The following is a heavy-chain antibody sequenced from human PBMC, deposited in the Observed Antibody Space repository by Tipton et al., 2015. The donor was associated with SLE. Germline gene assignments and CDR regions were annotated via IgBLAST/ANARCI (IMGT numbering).Heavy chain of an antibody. CDR1: GYSFTSY. J-gene: IGHJ4*02. V-gene: IGHV4-39*01. CDR3: ARGTVTQWCFDS. Sequence: QLVQSGAEVKKPGESLKISCKGSGYSFTSYWGWIRQPPGKGLEWIGSIYSSGNTYYNPSLRSRVTISVDTSKNLFSLRLRSVTAADTAVYYCARGTVTQWCFDSWGQGTLVTVSS. D-gene: IGHD4-17*01. CDR2: IYSSGNT.